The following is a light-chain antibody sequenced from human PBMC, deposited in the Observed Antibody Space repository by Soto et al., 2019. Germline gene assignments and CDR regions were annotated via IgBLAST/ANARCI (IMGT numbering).Light chain of an antibody. CDR2: EVS. V-gene: IGLV2-14*01. CDR1: SSDVGDYNY. J-gene: IGLJ2*01. Sequence: QSALTQPASVSGSPGQSITISCTGTSSDVGDYNYVSWYQQHPGKAPKLMIYEVSNRPSGVSNRFSGSKSGNTASLTISGLQAEDEADYYCSSYTSSSTFVVFGGGTKLPS. CDR3: SSYTSSSTFVV.